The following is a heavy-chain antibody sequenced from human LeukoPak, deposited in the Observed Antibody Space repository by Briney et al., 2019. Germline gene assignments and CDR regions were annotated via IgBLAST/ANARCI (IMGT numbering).Heavy chain of an antibody. J-gene: IGHJ6*02. CDR2: INWNSDTK. Sequence: PGGSLRLSCVGSGFAFHNYAMHWVRRPLGKGLEWVSAINWNSDTKAYADSVKGRFTISRDRARNSLYLQMDSLRPEDTALYYCAKDTGGNGAYFYAMDVWGQGTSVTVSS. CDR3: AKDTGGNGAYFYAMDV. V-gene: IGHV3-9*01. CDR1: GFAFHNYA. D-gene: IGHD4-23*01.